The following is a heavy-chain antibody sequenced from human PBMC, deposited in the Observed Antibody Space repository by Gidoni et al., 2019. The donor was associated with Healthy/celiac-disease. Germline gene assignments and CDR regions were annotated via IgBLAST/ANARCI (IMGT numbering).Heavy chain of an antibody. Sequence: QLQLQESGSGLVKPSQTLSLTCAFSGGSISSGGYSWSWIRQPPGKGLEWIGYIYHSGSTYYNPSLKSRVTISVDRSKNQFSLKLSSVTAADTAVYYCASAHIAAAGLYYFDYWGQGTLVTVSS. J-gene: IGHJ4*02. D-gene: IGHD6-13*01. V-gene: IGHV4-30-2*01. CDR2: IYHSGST. CDR1: GGSISSGGYS. CDR3: ASAHIAAAGLYYFDY.